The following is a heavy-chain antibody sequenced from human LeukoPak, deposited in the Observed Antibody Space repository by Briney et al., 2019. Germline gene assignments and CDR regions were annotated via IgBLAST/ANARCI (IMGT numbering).Heavy chain of an antibody. Sequence: PSETLSLTCTVSGGSISSSSYYWGWIRQPPGKGLEWIGSIYYCGSTYYNPSLKSRVTISVDTSKNQFSLKLSSVTAADTAVYYCARRPSKKPIDYWGQGTLVTVSS. D-gene: IGHD1-14*01. V-gene: IGHV4-39*01. J-gene: IGHJ4*02. CDR2: IYYCGST. CDR3: ARRPSKKPIDY. CDR1: GGSISSSSYY.